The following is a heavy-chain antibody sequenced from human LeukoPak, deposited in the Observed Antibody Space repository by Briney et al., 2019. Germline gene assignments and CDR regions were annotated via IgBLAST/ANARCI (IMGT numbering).Heavy chain of an antibody. Sequence: ASVKVSCTASGYTFTSYGIIWVRQAPGQGLEWMGWISAHNGKTNYAQKFQGRVTMTTDTSTNTAYMELRSLRSDDTAVYYCARERFAVAGANWVYWGQGTLVTVSS. CDR3: ARERFAVAGANWVY. J-gene: IGHJ4*02. V-gene: IGHV1-18*01. D-gene: IGHD6-19*01. CDR1: GYTFTSYG. CDR2: ISAHNGKT.